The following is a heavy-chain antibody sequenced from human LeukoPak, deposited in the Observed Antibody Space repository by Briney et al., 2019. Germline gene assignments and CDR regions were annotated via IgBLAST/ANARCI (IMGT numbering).Heavy chain of an antibody. J-gene: IGHJ5*02. CDR3: ARARAAAGWFDP. D-gene: IGHD6-13*01. CDR1: GYTFTSYD. Sequence: ASVKVSCKASGYTFTSYDINWVRQATGQGLEWMGWMNPNSGNTGYAQKFQGRVTMTRNTSISTAYMELSSLRSEDTAVYYCARARAAAGWFDPWGQGTLVTVSS. CDR2: MNPNSGNT. V-gene: IGHV1-8*01.